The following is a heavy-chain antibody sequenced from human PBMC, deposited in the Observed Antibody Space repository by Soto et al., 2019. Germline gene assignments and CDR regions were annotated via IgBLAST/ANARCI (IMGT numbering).Heavy chain of an antibody. J-gene: IGHJ4*02. D-gene: IGHD6-13*01. Sequence: QVQLQQWGAGLLKPSETLSLTCAVYGGSFSGYYWSWIRQPPGKGLEWIGEINHSGSTNYNPSLKSRVTISVDTSKNQFSLKLSSVTAADTAVYYCARGPTRRQQQGSDDYWGQGTLVTVSS. V-gene: IGHV4-34*01. CDR3: ARGPTRRQQQGSDDY. CDR2: INHSGST. CDR1: GGSFSGYY.